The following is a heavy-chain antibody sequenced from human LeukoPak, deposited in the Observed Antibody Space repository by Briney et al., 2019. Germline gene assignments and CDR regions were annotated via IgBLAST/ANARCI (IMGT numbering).Heavy chain of an antibody. Sequence: GGSLRLSCAASGFTFSSYGMHWVRQAPGKGLEWVAFIRYDGSNKYYADSVKGRFTISRDNSKNTLYLQMNSLRAEDTAVYYCARGYGGRGGYFDYWGQGTLVTVSS. CDR1: GFTFSSYG. CDR2: IRYDGSNK. CDR3: ARGYGGRGGYFDY. J-gene: IGHJ4*02. D-gene: IGHD4-23*01. V-gene: IGHV3-30*02.